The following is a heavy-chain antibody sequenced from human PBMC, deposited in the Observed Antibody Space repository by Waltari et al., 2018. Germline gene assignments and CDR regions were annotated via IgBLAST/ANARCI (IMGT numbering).Heavy chain of an antibody. CDR2: IYYSGST. D-gene: IGHD2-21*01. J-gene: IGHJ2*01. Sequence: QVQLQESGPGLVKPSQTLSLTCTVSGGSISSGGYYWSWIRQHPAKGLEWIGYIYYSGSTYYNPSLKSRVTISVDTSKNQFSLKLSSVTAADTAVYYCARSGCGGDCYLSYWYFDLWGRGTLVTVSS. CDR3: ARSGCGGDCYLSYWYFDL. V-gene: IGHV4-31*03. CDR1: GGSISSGGYY.